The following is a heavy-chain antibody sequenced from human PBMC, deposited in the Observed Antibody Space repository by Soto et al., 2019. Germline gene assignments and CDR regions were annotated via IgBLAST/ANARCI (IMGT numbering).Heavy chain of an antibody. Sequence: APVKVSCKASGYTFTSYGISWVRQAPGQGLEWMGWISAYNGNTNYAQKLQGRVTMTTDTSTSTAYMELRSLRSDDTAVYYCARDYYDSSGYYPGYFDYWGQGTLVTVSS. V-gene: IGHV1-18*01. CDR2: ISAYNGNT. CDR3: ARDYYDSSGYYPGYFDY. CDR1: GYTFTSYG. J-gene: IGHJ4*02. D-gene: IGHD3-22*01.